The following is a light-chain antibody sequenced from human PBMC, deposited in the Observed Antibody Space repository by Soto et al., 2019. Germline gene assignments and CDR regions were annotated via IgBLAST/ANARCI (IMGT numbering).Light chain of an antibody. V-gene: IGLV1-51*01. CDR3: GSWDSSMSAYV. CDR1: SSNIGGNS. CDR2: GDN. J-gene: IGLJ1*01. Sequence: QSVLTQPPSVSASPGQKVTISCSGSSSNIGGNSVSWYQQLPGTAPKLLIYGDNKRPSGIPDRFSGSKSGTSATLGITGLQTGDEADYYCGSWDSSMSAYVFGTGTKVTAL.